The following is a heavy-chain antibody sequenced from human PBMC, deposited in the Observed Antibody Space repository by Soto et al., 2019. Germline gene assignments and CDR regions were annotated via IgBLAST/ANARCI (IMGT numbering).Heavy chain of an antibody. V-gene: IGHV3-66*01. D-gene: IGHD3-10*01. CDR1: GFTVSSNY. Sequence: SLRLSCAASGFTVSSNYMSWVRQAPGKGLERVSVIYSGGSTYYADSVKGRLTISRDNSKNTLYLQMNSLRAEDTAVYYCARDLTQAVRGVIALGYYGMDVWGQGTTVTVTS. CDR2: IYSGGST. J-gene: IGHJ6*02. CDR3: ARDLTQAVRGVIALGYYGMDV.